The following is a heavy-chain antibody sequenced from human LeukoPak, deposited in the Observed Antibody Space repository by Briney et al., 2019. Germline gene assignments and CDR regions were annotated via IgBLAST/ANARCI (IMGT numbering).Heavy chain of an antibody. D-gene: IGHD5-18*01. V-gene: IGHV1-69*05. CDR3: ARDFDTAMVGYI. CDR2: IIPIFGTA. Sequence: ASVKVSCKASGGTFSSYAISWVRQAPGQGLEWMGGIIPIFGTANYAQKFQGRVTITTDESTSTAYMELSSLRSEDTAVYYCARDFDTAMVGYIWGQGTMVTVSS. J-gene: IGHJ3*02. CDR1: GGTFSSYA.